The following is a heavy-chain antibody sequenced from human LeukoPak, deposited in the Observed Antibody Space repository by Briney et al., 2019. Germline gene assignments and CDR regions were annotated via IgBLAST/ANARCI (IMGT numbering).Heavy chain of an antibody. CDR1: GYTFTGYY. V-gene: IGHV1-2*02. J-gene: IGHJ4*02. Sequence: ASVKVSCKASGYTFTGYYMHWVRQAPGQGLEWMGWINPNSGGTNYAQKFQGRVTMTRDTSISTAYMELSRLRSDDTAVYYCARGPPRGGSSFDYWGQGTLVTSPQ. CDR3: ARGPPRGGSSFDY. CDR2: INPNSGGT. D-gene: IGHD3-16*01.